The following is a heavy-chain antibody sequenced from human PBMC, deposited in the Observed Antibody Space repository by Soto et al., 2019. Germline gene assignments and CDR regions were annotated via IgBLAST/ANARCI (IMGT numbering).Heavy chain of an antibody. CDR1: GYSFTSHW. V-gene: IGHV5-10-1*01. D-gene: IGHD2-21*02. CDR2: IDPSDSYT. J-gene: IGHJ2*01. CDR3: ARGDTALSYWYFDL. Sequence: VQLVQSGAEVKKPGESLRISCKGSGYSFTSHWISWVRQMPGKGLEWMGRIDPSDSYTSYSPSFQGHVTISADKSISTVYLQRSSLKASDTAMYYCARGDTALSYWYFDLWGRGTLVTVSS.